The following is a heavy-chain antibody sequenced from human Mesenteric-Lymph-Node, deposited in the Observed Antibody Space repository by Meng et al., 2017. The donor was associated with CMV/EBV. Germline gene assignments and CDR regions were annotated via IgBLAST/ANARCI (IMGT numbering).Heavy chain of an antibody. CDR2: IYYSGST. CDR3: ARGYYQLLGLDY. J-gene: IGHJ4*02. Sequence: LRLSCTVSGGSISSGGYYWSWIRQHPGKGLEWIGYIYYSGSTYYNPSLKSRVTISVGTSKNQFSLKLSSVTAADTAVYYCARGYYQLLGLDYWGQGTLVTVSS. CDR1: GGSISSGGYY. D-gene: IGHD2-2*01. V-gene: IGHV4-31*03.